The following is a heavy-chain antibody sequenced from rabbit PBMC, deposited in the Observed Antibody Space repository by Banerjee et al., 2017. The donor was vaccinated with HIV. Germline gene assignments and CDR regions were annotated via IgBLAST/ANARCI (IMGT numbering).Heavy chain of an antibody. Sequence: QEQLEESGGDLVQPEGSLTLTCTASGLDFSSSYYMCWVRQAPGKGLEWIGCIYAGSDSTWYASWAKGRFTITKTSSTTVTLQMTSLTAADTATYFCARLGSRYAGGNYPLYYFGLWGPGTLVTVS. J-gene: IGHJ4*01. V-gene: IGHV1S45*01. CDR3: ARLGSRYAGGNYPLYYFGL. CDR2: IYAGSDST. CDR1: GLDFSSSYY. D-gene: IGHD8-1*01.